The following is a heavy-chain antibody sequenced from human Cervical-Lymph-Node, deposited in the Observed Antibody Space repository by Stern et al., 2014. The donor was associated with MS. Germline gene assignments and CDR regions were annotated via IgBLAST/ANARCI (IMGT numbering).Heavy chain of an antibody. D-gene: IGHD4-17*01. V-gene: IGHV4-39*01. J-gene: IGHJ4*02. CDR3: ARQGMTTVTKSIFDY. CDR1: GGSISSSSYY. Sequence: QLQLQESGPGLVKPSETLSLTCTVSGGSISSSSYYWGWIRQPPGKGLEWIGSIYYSGSTYYNPSLKSRVTLSVATSQHQFSLKLSSVTAADTAVYYCARQGMTTVTKSIFDYWGQGTLVTVSS. CDR2: IYYSGST.